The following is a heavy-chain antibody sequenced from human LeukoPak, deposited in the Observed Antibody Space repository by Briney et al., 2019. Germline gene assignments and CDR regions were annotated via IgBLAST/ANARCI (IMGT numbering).Heavy chain of an antibody. Sequence: SETLSLTCTVSGGSISGYYWSWIRQPAGKGLEWIGRIYTSGGTNYNPSLKSRVTISIDTSKNQFSLKLSSVTAADTAVYYCARGPITMVRGVNPHHTTNFDYWGRGTLVTVSS. CDR1: GGSISGYY. CDR2: IYTSGGT. J-gene: IGHJ4*02. D-gene: IGHD3-10*01. V-gene: IGHV4-4*07. CDR3: ARGPITMVRGVNPHHTTNFDY.